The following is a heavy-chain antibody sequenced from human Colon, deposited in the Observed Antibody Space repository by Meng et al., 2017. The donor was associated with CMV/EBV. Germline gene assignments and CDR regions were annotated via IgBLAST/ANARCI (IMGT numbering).Heavy chain of an antibody. Sequence: SVNLSCQASGSTFTGYWMPWVRQAPGQGLEWIGRIKPSTGDTNYAQNFQGRVTVTRDTSISTVYMEVSSLTSDDTAVYYCTREGFDYWGQGALVTVSS. CDR1: GSTFTGYW. CDR2: IKPSTGDT. V-gene: IGHV1-2*06. CDR3: TREGFDY. J-gene: IGHJ4*02.